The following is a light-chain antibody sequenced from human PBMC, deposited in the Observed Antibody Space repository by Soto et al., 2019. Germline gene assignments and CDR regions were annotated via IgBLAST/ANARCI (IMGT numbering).Light chain of an antibody. V-gene: IGKV3-15*01. CDR2: RAS. CDR3: QQYNNWPRT. Sequence: EIVMTQSPATLSVSPGERATLSCRASQSVSSNLAWYQQKPGQAPRLLIYRASTRATGIPARFSGSRSGTEFTLTISSLQSEDFAVYYCQQYNNWPRTFGQGTKWEIK. CDR1: QSVSSN. J-gene: IGKJ1*01.